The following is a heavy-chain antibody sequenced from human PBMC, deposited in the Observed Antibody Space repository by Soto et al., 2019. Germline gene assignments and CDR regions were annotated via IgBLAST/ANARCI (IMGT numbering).Heavy chain of an antibody. V-gene: IGHV1-69*02. CDR2: IIPILGIA. CDR1: GGTFSSYT. CDR3: ARSRYGDYSTYFGY. D-gene: IGHD4-17*01. J-gene: IGHJ4*02. Sequence: QVQLVQSGAEVKKPGSSVKVSCKASGGTFSSYTISWVRQAPGQGLEWMGRIIPILGIANYAQEFQGRVTITADKSTSTAYMELSSLRSEDTAVYYCARSRYGDYSTYFGYWGQGTLVTVSS.